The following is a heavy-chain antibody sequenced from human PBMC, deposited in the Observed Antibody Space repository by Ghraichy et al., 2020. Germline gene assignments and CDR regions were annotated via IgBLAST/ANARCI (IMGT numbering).Heavy chain of an antibody. Sequence: LSLTCAVSGGSISSGGYSWSWIRQPPGKGLEWIGYIYHSGSTYYNPSLKSRVTISVDRSKNQFSLKLSSVTAADTAVYYCARGGATTSNWFDPWGQGTLVTVSS. CDR3: ARGGATTSNWFDP. D-gene: IGHD1-1*01. CDR1: GGSISSGGYS. J-gene: IGHJ5*02. V-gene: IGHV4-30-2*01. CDR2: IYHSGST.